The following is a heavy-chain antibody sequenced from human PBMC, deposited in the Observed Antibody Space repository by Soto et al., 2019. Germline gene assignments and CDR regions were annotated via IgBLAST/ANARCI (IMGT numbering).Heavy chain of an antibody. Sequence: AASVKVSCKDSGYTFTTYGINWVRQAPGQGLEWMGWVSPYNGDTTYAQKVQGRVTMTTDTSTTTAYLELRSLRSDDTAVYYCAREVGHMGVWGQGTTVTVSS. CDR2: VSPYNGDT. CDR3: AREVGHMGV. V-gene: IGHV1-18*04. D-gene: IGHD2-2*01. CDR1: GYTFTTYG. J-gene: IGHJ6*02.